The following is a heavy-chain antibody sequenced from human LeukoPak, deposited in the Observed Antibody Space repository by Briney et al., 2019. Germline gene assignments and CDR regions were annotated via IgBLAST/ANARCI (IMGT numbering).Heavy chain of an antibody. CDR2: IYYSGST. D-gene: IGHD2-2*02. CDR1: GCSISSYY. CDR3: ARARGSIVVVPAAIQYYYYYYMDV. Sequence: SETLSLTCTVSGCSISSYYLIWIRQPPGKGLEWIGYIYYSGSTNYNPSLKSRVTISVDTSKNQFSLKLSSVTAADTAVYYCARARGSIVVVPAAIQYYYYYYMDVWGKGTTVTVSS. V-gene: IGHV4-59*01. J-gene: IGHJ6*03.